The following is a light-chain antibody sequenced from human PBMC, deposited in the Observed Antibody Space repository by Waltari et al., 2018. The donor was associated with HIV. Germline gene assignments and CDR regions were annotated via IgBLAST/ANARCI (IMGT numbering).Light chain of an antibody. J-gene: IGLJ3*02. Sequence: QSVLTQPPSVSAAPGQKVTISCSGSSSDIGSYSVSWYQQFPGTAPRRLIFDTCKRPSGIPDRFSASSSGTSATLDITGLQTGDEADYYCATWDNSLSIGVFGGGTKLTVL. V-gene: IGLV1-51*01. CDR2: DTC. CDR1: SSDIGSYS. CDR3: ATWDNSLSIGV.